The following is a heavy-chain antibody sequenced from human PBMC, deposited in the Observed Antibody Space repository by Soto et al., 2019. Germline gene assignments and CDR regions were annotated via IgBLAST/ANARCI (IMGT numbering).Heavy chain of an antibody. Sequence: QVQLVESGGGVVQPGRSLRLSCAASGFTFSTYGMHWVRQAPGKGLEWVAVISYDGSNKYYADSVKGRFTISRDNSMNTLYLQMNSLRPEDTVVYDCGKDLLRPGRAYSMDVWGQGTTVTVSS. CDR1: GFTFSTYG. V-gene: IGHV3-30*18. D-gene: IGHD6-25*01. J-gene: IGHJ6*02. CDR2: ISYDGSNK. CDR3: GKDLLRPGRAYSMDV.